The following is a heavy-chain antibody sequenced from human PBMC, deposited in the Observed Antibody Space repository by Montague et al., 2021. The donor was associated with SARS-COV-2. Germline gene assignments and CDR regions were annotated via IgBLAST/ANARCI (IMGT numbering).Heavy chain of an antibody. V-gene: IGHV4-59*08. CDR2: IYYSGST. J-gene: IGHJ2*01. CDR3: TRGFDL. CDR1: GGSFSGYY. Sequence: SETLSLTCAVYGGSFSGYYWSWIRQPPGKGLEWIGYIYYSGSTNYNPSLKSRVTISVDTSKNQFSLKLSSVTAADTAVYYCTRGFDLRGRGTLVTVSS.